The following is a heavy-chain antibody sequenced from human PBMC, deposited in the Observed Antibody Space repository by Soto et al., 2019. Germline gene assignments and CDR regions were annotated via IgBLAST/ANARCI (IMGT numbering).Heavy chain of an antibody. V-gene: IGHV2-26*01. D-gene: IGHD3-10*01. J-gene: IGHJ4*02. CDR1: GFSLSNARMG. Sequence: QVTLKESGPVLVKPTETLTLTCTVSGFSLSNARMGVSWIRQPQGKALEWLAHIFSNDEKSYSTSLKSRLTISKDTSKSQVVLTMTNMYPVDTATYYCARSIKYYYGSGYYFDYWGQGTLVTVSS. CDR2: IFSNDEK. CDR3: ARSIKYYYGSGYYFDY.